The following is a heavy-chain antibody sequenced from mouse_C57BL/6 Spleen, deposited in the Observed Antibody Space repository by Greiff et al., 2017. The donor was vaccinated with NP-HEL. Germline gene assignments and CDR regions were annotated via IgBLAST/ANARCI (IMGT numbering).Heavy chain of an antibody. J-gene: IGHJ1*03. Sequence: VQLQQPGAELVRPGSSVKLSCKASGYTFTSYWMDWVKQRPGQGLEWIGNIYPSDSETHYNQKFKDKATLTVDKSSSTAYMQLSSLTSEDSAVYYCARPIYYYGLGYFDVWGTGTTVTVSS. V-gene: IGHV1-61*01. CDR2: IYPSDSET. D-gene: IGHD1-1*01. CDR1: GYTFTSYW. CDR3: ARPIYYYGLGYFDV.